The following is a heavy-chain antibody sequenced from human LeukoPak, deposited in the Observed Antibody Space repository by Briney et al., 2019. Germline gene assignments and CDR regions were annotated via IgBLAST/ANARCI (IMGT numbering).Heavy chain of an antibody. CDR3: AKYAPPTTVVTRFFDY. CDR2: ISAGGTT. V-gene: IGHV3-23*01. J-gene: IGHJ4*02. D-gene: IGHD4-23*01. Sequence: LAGGSLRFSCAASGFTFNNYVMTWVRQVSGRGLEWVSTISAGGTTYYADSVKGRFTISRDNSKGTLSLQMNSLRADDTAMYYCAKYAPPTTVVTRFFDYWGQGALVTVSS. CDR1: GFTFNNYV.